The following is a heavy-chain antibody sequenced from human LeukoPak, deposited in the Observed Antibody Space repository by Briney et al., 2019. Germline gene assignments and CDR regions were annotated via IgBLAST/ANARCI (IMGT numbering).Heavy chain of an antibody. V-gene: IGHV1-69*04. Sequence: SVKVSCKASGGSFSNYVITWVRQAPGQGLEWMGRIIPVLGVSNFARTFQGRVTITADKSTNTAHMELSRLESGDTAVYYCTREGVYAPDGSGYHRDAFDIWGQGTVVIVSS. CDR1: GGSFSNYV. J-gene: IGHJ3*02. CDR2: IIPVLGVS. CDR3: TREGVYAPDGSGYHRDAFDI. D-gene: IGHD3-22*01.